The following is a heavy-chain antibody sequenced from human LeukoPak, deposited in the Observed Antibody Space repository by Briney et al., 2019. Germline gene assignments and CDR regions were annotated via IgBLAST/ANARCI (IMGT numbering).Heavy chain of an antibody. CDR1: GDAISSYY. D-gene: IGHD3-22*01. CDR3: ARSDYDTSKFDL. CDR2: IYYSGST. J-gene: IGHJ2*01. V-gene: IGHV4-59*01. Sequence: SETLSLTCTVSGDAISSYYWSWIRQPPGKGLEWIGYIYYSGSTNYNPSLKSRVTISVDTSKNQFSLKLSSVTAADTAVYYCARSDYDTSKFDLWGRGTLVTVSS.